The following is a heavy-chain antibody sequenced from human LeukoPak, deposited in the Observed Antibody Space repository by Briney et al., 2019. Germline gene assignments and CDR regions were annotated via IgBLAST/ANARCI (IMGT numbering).Heavy chain of an antibody. CDR1: GGSFSGYY. J-gene: IGHJ6*03. CDR3: ARAQAYYYYYMDV. V-gene: IGHV4-34*01. Sequence: SETLSLTCAVYGGSFSGYYWSWIRQPPGKGLEWIGEINHSGSTNYNPSLKSRVTISVDPSKNQFSLKLSSVTAADTAVYYCARAQAYYYYYMDVWGKGTTVTVSS. CDR2: INHSGST.